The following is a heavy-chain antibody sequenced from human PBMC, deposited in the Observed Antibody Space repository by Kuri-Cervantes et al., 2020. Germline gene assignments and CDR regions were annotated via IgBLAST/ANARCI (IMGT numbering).Heavy chain of an antibody. J-gene: IGHJ4*02. Sequence: GESLKISCAASGFTFSDYYMSWIRQAPGKGLEWVALISYHGSDKYYADSVKGRFTISRDNSKNTLSLQMNSLRAEDTAVYYCARDLSYGDFGYWGQGTLVTVSS. CDR3: ARDLSYGDFGY. CDR2: ISYHGSDK. D-gene: IGHD4-17*01. V-gene: IGHV3-30*03. CDR1: GFTFSDYY.